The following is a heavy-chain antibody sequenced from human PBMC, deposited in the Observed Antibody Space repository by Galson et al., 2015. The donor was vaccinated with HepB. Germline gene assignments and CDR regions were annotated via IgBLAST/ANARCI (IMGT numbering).Heavy chain of an antibody. CDR1: GYTFTGYY. D-gene: IGHD4-17*01. V-gene: IGHV1-2*06. CDR2: INPNSGGT. CDR3: ARDGWAYGDRARY. Sequence: SVKVSCKASGYTFTGYYMHWVRQAPGQGLEWMGRINPNSGGTNYAQKFQGRVTMTRDTSISTAYMELSRLRSDDTAVYYCARDGWAYGDRARYWGQGTLVTVSS. J-gene: IGHJ4*02.